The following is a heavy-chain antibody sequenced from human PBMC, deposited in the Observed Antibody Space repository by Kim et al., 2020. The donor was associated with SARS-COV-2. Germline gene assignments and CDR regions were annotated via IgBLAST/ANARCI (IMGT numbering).Heavy chain of an antibody. CDR1: GYSFTSYW. CDR2: IYLGDSDT. CDR3: ARGPSSPADAFDI. V-gene: IGHV5-51*01. Sequence: GESLKISRKGSGYSFTSYWIGWVRQMPGKGLEWMGIIYLGDSDTIYSPSFQGQVTISADKSISTAYLQWSSLKASDTAMYYCARGPSSPADAFDIWGQGTMVTVSS. J-gene: IGHJ3*02.